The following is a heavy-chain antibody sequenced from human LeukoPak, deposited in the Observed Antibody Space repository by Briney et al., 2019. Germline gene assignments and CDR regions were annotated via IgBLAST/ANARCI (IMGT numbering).Heavy chain of an antibody. CDR2: IYTSGST. V-gene: IGHV4-61*02. J-gene: IGHJ6*03. Sequence: SETLSLTCTVSGGSISSGSYYWSWIRQPAGKGLEWIGRIYTSGSTNYNPSLKSRVTISVDTPKNQFSLKLSSVTAADTAVYYCARTPGASSYNCSGGSCYSGRYYYYYMDVWGKGTTVTVSS. D-gene: IGHD2-15*01. CDR1: GGSISSGSYY. CDR3: ARTPGASSYNCSGGSCYSGRYYYYYMDV.